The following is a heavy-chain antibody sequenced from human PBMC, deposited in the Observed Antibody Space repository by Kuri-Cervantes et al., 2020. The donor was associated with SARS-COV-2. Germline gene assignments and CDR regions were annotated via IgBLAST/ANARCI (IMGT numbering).Heavy chain of an antibody. V-gene: IGHV3-23*01. CDR1: GFTFSSYA. CDR2: ISGSGGST. Sequence: GGSLRLSCAASGFTFSSYAMSWVRQAPGKGLEWVSAISGSGGSTYYADSVKGRFTISRDNSKNTLYLQMNSLRAEDTAVYYCARDSTVAGTGFDYWGRGTLVTAPQ. D-gene: IGHD6-19*01. J-gene: IGHJ4*02. CDR3: ARDSTVAGTGFDY.